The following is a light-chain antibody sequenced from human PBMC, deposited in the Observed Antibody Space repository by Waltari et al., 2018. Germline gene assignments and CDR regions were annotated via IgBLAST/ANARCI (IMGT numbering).Light chain of an antibody. CDR3: QQSYITPYT. V-gene: IGKV1-39*01. Sequence: DIQMTQSPSSLSTSVGDRVTITCRASQTISSYLNWYQQKPGKAPKLLIYAATNLQSGLKSRFSGSGSGTDFTLTITNPQPEDSGTYYCQQSYITPYTFGQGTALEIK. J-gene: IGKJ2*01. CDR2: AAT. CDR1: QTISSY.